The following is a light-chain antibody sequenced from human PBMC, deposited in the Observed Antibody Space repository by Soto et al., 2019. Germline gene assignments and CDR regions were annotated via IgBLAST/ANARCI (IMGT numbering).Light chain of an antibody. J-gene: IGKJ5*01. CDR1: QSISSN. CDR2: RTS. CDR3: QQYNSWPPIT. Sequence: IVMTQSPATLSVSPGERATLSCRASQSISSNLAWYQQKPGQAPRLLMFRTSSRATGFPARFSGSGSGTEFNLTISSLQSEDFGVYYCQQYNSWPPITFGQGTRLEIK. V-gene: IGKV3-15*01.